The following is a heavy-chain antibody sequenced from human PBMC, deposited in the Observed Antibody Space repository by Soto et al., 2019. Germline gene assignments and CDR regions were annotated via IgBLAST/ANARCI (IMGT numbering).Heavy chain of an antibody. J-gene: IGHJ4*02. CDR1: GYTFTSYA. D-gene: IGHD5-12*01. V-gene: IGHV1-3*01. CDR3: ASLRSRGYSGYDDCY. CDR2: INAGNGNT. Sequence: QVQLVQSGAEVKKPGASMKVSCKASGYTFTSYAMHWVRQAPGQRLEWMGWINAGNGNTKYSQKFQGRVTITRDTSASTAYMELSSLRSEDTAVYYCASLRSRGYSGYDDCYWGQGTLVTVSS.